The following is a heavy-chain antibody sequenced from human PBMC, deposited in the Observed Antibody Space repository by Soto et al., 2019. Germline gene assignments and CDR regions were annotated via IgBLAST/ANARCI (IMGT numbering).Heavy chain of an antibody. V-gene: IGHV4-31*03. D-gene: IGHD4-17*01. CDR3: ARSPPYGDYYFDY. J-gene: IGHJ4*02. CDR2: IYYSGST. CDR1: GGSISSGGYY. Sequence: SETLSLTCTVSGGSISSGGYYWSWIRQHPGKGLEWIGYIYYSGSTYYNPSLKSRVTISVDTSKYQFSLKLSSVTAADTAVYYCARSPPYGDYYFDYWGQGTLVTVSS.